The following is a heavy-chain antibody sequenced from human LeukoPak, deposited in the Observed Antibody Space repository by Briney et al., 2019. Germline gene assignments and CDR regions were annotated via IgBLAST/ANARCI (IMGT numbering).Heavy chain of an antibody. CDR2: IKPDGTEK. CDR1: GFIFSPYW. D-gene: IGHD2-15*01. J-gene: IGHJ3*02. CDR3: AREDMWAFDM. Sequence: GGSLRLSCAASGFIFSPYWMSWVRRAPGKGLEWVANIKPDGTEKYYVDSVKGRFTISRDNAKNSLYLLMDSLRAEDTAVYYCAREDMWAFDMWGQGTMVTVSS. V-gene: IGHV3-7*01.